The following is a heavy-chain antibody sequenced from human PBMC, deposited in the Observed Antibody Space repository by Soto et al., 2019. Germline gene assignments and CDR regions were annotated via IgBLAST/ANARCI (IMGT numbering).Heavy chain of an antibody. CDR1: GYTFIGYY. J-gene: IGHJ3*02. Sequence: GASVKVSCKASGYTFIGYYMHWVRQAPGQGLEWMGWINPNSGGTNYAQKFQGWVTMTRDTSISTAYMELSRLRSDDTAVYYCARGRLGYCSGGSCYPSGAFDIWGQGTMVTVSS. CDR2: INPNSGGT. D-gene: IGHD2-15*01. CDR3: ARGRLGYCSGGSCYPSGAFDI. V-gene: IGHV1-2*04.